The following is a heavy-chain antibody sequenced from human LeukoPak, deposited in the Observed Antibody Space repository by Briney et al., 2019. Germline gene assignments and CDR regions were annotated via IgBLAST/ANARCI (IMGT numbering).Heavy chain of an antibody. CDR2: IIARGIST. CDR1: GFTFSSSA. Sequence: PGGSLRLSCAASGFTFSSSAMSWVRQAPGKGLEWVSSIIARGISTYYADSVKGRFTISRDNSKNTLYLQMNSLRGDDIGVYYCAKSFDFSNGHSPILTPFDSWGQGTLVSVPS. V-gene: IGHV3-23*01. J-gene: IGHJ4*02. D-gene: IGHD3-3*01. CDR3: AKSFDFSNGHSPILTPFDS.